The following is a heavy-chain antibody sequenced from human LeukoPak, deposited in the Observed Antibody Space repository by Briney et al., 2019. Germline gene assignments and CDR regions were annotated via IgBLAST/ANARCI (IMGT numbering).Heavy chain of an antibody. V-gene: IGHV1-69*06. CDR2: IIPDFGTT. D-gene: IGHD2-2*01. J-gene: IGHJ6*04. Sequence: GAAVKVSCKASGDTFSNYAISWVRQAPGQGLEWMGAIIPDFGTTNYAQKFQGRVTITADTYTTTSYMELSSLTSEDTAIYYCASQYWVPAAFYYAFDVWGKGTTVTVSS. CDR1: GDTFSNYA. CDR3: ASQYWVPAAFYYAFDV.